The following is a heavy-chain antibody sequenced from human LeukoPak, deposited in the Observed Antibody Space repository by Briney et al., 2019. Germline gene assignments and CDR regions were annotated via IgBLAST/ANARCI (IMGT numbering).Heavy chain of an antibody. D-gene: IGHD3-16*01. CDR1: GFTFSSYG. CDR3: ARDLGLYYYGMDV. Sequence: PGGSLRLSCAASGFTFSSYGMHWVRQAPGKGLEWVAVIWYDGSNKYYADSVKGRFTISRDNAKNSLYLQMNSLRAEDTAVYYCARDLGLYYYGMDVWGQGTTVTVSS. J-gene: IGHJ6*02. V-gene: IGHV3-33*01. CDR2: IWYDGSNK.